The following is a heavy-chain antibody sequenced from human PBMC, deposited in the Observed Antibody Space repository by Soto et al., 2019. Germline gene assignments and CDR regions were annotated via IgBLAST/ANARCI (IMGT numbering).Heavy chain of an antibody. Sequence: QVQLVQSGAEVKKPGSSVKVSCKASGGTFNNYAITWVRQAPGQGLEWMGGIIPIFGTPNYAQKFQGRVTITADESTSTAYMGLSSLRSGDTAVYYCAKREYSGYFGTGGGLSYYYCMDFWGQGTTVTVSS. J-gene: IGHJ6*02. CDR2: IIPIFGTP. D-gene: IGHD5-12*01. CDR3: AKREYSGYFGTGGGLSYYYCMDF. V-gene: IGHV1-69*01. CDR1: GGTFNNYA.